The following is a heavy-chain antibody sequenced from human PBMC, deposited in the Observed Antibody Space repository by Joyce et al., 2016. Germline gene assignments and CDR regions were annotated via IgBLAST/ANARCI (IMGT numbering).Heavy chain of an antibody. D-gene: IGHD3-22*01. J-gene: IGHJ1*01. V-gene: IGHV4-61*01. CDR2: IFYSGRT. CDR1: NGSVSSANYE. Sequence: QVQLQESGPGLVKPSETLSLTCSVSNGSVSSANYEWNWIRQSPEKGLVWIGYIFYSGRTKYNPTRKSRFTISIDTSNNRVFLRLKSVTAANTSVYYCASGPVYYESSLGLNNWGQGTLVIVSS. CDR3: ASGPVYYESSLGLNN.